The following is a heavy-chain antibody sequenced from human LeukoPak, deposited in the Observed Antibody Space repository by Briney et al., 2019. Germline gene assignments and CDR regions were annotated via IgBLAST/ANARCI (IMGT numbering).Heavy chain of an antibody. CDR2: ISSSSSTI. Sequence: PGGSLRLSCAASGFTFSSYSMTWVRQAPGKGLEWVSYISSSSSTIYYADSVKGRFTISRDNAKNSLYLQMNSLRAEDTAVYYCAKLTVTTLNYWGQGTLVTVSS. J-gene: IGHJ4*02. V-gene: IGHV3-48*01. CDR1: GFTFSSYS. CDR3: AKLTVTTLNY. D-gene: IGHD4-17*01.